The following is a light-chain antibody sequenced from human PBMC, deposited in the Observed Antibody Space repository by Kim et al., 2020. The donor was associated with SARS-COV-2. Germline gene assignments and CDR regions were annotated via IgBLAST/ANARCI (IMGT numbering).Light chain of an antibody. Sequence: IQLTQSPSSLSASVGDRVTITCRASQGISSFLAWYQQKPGTAPKLLIYAASTLEGGVPSRFSGSGSGTDFTLTISSLQPEDFATYYCQQVNSYPFTFGQGTRLEIK. CDR3: QQVNSYPFT. CDR2: AAS. V-gene: IGKV1-9*01. J-gene: IGKJ5*01. CDR1: QGISSF.